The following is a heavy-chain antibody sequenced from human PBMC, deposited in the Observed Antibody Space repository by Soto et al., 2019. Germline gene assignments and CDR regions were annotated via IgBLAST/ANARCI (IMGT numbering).Heavy chain of an antibody. V-gene: IGHV4-30-2*01. CDR2: IYHSGST. CDR3: AGWNSYDGNGNLAY. D-gene: IGHD3-22*01. CDR1: GGSITRGGYS. J-gene: IGHJ4*02. Sequence: PSETLSLTCAVSGGSITRGGYSWSWIRQPPGKGLEWIGYIYHSGSTYYNPSLKSRVTISVDRSKNQFSLKLSSVTAADTAVYYCAGWNSYDGNGNLAYWGQGTLVTVSS.